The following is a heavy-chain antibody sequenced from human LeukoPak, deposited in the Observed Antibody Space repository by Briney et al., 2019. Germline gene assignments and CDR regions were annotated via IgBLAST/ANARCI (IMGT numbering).Heavy chain of an antibody. CDR3: ARDFSTWYSIDY. J-gene: IGHJ4*02. CDR1: GFTFSSYG. Sequence: GGSLRLSCVVSGFTFSSYGMHWVRQAPGKGLQWVAFISYDAAVKYYADSVRGRFTVSRDNSKNTLSLQMNSLRPEDTAVYYCARDFSTWYSIDYWGRGTLVTVSS. CDR2: ISYDAAVK. V-gene: IGHV3-30*19. D-gene: IGHD2-15*01.